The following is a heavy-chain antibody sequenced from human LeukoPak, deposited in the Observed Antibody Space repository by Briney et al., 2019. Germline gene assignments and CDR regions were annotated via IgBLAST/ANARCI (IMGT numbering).Heavy chain of an antibody. CDR1: GYTLTELS. J-gene: IGHJ3*02. CDR2: FDPEDGET. CDR3: AIGVVILQLDAFDI. D-gene: IGHD3-3*01. Sequence: GASVKVSCKVSGYTLTELSMHWVRQAPGKGLEWMGGFDPEDGETIYAQKFQGRVTMTEDTSTDTAYMELSSLRSEDTAVYYCAIGVVILQLDAFDIWGQGTMVTVSS. V-gene: IGHV1-24*01.